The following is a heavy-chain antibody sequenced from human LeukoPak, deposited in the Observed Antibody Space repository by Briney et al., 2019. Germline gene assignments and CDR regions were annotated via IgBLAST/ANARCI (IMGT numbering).Heavy chain of an antibody. J-gene: IGHJ6*04. CDR2: ISYDGSNK. V-gene: IGHV3-33*03. D-gene: IGHD3-10*02. CDR1: GFTFSSYG. CDR3: AELGITMIGGV. Sequence: GGSLRLSCAASGFTFSSYGIHWARQAPGKGLEWVAFISYDGSNKYHADSVKGRFTISRDNAKNSLYLQMNSLRAEDTAVYYCAELGITMIGGVWGKGTTVTISS.